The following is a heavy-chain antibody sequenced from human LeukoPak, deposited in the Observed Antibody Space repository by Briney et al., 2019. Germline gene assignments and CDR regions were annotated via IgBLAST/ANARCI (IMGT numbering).Heavy chain of an antibody. CDR3: AKKTTEDY. V-gene: IGHV3-23*01. D-gene: IGHD1-14*01. CDR1: GFTFSSYW. CDR2: ISGGGGST. Sequence: PGGSLRLSCAASGFTFSSYWMHWVRQAPGKGLEWVSGISGGGGSTYYADSVKGRFTISRDNSKNTLYLQMNSLRAEDTAVYYCAKKTTEDYWGQGTLVTVSS. J-gene: IGHJ4*02.